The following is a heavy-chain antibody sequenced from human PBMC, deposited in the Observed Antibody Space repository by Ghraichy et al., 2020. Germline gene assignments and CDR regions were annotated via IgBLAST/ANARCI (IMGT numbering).Heavy chain of an antibody. CDR1: GFTFSSYS. CDR3: ASGVNINSSGRFDP. V-gene: IGHV3-48*02. Sequence: GGSLRLSCAASGFTFSSYSMNWVRQAPGKGLEWVSYISSSSSAIYYADSVKGRFTISRDNAKNSLYLQMSSLRDEDTAVYYCASGVNINSSGRFDPWGQGTLVTVSS. CDR2: ISSSSSAI. D-gene: IGHD6-6*01. J-gene: IGHJ5*02.